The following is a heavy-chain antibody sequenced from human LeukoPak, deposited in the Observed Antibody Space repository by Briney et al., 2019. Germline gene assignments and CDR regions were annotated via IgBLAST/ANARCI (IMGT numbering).Heavy chain of an antibody. D-gene: IGHD3-10*01. V-gene: IGHV3-30*04. J-gene: IGHJ4*02. CDR3: ARDEASVYGSGIHHDY. Sequence: GTSLRLSCAGSGFIFNRHAIHWVRQAPGKGLDWVAVTSYDATNEYYADSVKGRFTLPRDNSKNTVFLQIRGLRAEDTAVYYCARDEASVYGSGIHHDYWGQGTLVTVSS. CDR1: GFIFNRHA. CDR2: TSYDATNE.